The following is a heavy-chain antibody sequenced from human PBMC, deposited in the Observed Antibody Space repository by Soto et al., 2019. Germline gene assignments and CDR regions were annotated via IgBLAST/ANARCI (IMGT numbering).Heavy chain of an antibody. V-gene: IGHV4-59*01. CDR2: IYYSGST. CDR1: GVSISRYY. J-gene: IGHJ5*02. Sequence: SETLSLTCTVSGVSISRYYWSWIRQPPGKGLEWIGYIYYSGSTNYNPSLKSRVTTSADTSTNQFSLKLSSVTAADTAVYYCARDRFDYYDGSGYYFGLGWFDPWGQGTLVTVPS. CDR3: ARDRFDYYDGSGYYFGLGWFDP. D-gene: IGHD3-22*01.